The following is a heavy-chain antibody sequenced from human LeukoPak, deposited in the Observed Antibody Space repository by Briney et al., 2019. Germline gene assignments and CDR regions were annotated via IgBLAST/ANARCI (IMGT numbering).Heavy chain of an antibody. Sequence: GGSLRLSCAASGFTFSSYSMNWVRQAPGKGLEWVSSISSSSSYIYYADSAKGRFTISRDNAKNSLYLQMNSLRAEDTAVYYCARDRRITGTQNWFDPWGQGTLVTVSS. D-gene: IGHD1-20*01. CDR3: ARDRRITGTQNWFDP. J-gene: IGHJ5*02. CDR2: ISSSSSYI. V-gene: IGHV3-21*01. CDR1: GFTFSSYS.